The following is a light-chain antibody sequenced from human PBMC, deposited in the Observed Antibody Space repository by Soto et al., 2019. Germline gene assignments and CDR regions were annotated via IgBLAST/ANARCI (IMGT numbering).Light chain of an antibody. CDR3: QQSYSTPRT. CDR1: QSISSY. CDR2: AAY. V-gene: IGKV1-39*01. Sequence: DIQMTQSPSSLSASVGDRVTITCRASQSISSYLNWYQQKPGKAPKLLIYAAYSLQSGVPSRFSGSGSWTDFTLPIISLQTKDFATYYIQQSYSTPRTIGQGTKVEIK. J-gene: IGKJ1*01.